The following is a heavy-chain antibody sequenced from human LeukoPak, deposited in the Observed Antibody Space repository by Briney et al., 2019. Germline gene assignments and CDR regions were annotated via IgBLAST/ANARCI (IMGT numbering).Heavy chain of an antibody. Sequence: GGSLRLSCAASGFTFSSYSMNWVRQAPGKGREWVSYISSSSSTIYYADSVKGRFTISRDNAKNSLYLQMNSLRAEDTAVYYCARDLVRSGEYWFDPWGQGTLVTVSS. CDR3: ARDLVRSGEYWFDP. CDR1: GFTFSSYS. D-gene: IGHD6-25*01. J-gene: IGHJ5*02. CDR2: ISSSSSTI. V-gene: IGHV3-48*04.